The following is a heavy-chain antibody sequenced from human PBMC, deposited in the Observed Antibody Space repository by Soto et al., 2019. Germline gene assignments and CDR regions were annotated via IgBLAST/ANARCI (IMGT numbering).Heavy chain of an antibody. D-gene: IGHD2-21*01. J-gene: IGHJ4*02. CDR2: LSAYNGNT. CDR3: ATGGTYCGGDCYAY. CDR1: GYTFTSYG. V-gene: IGHV1-18*04. Sequence: GASVKVSCKASGYTFTSYGISWVRQAPGQGLEWMGWLSAYNGNTNYAQKLQGRVTMTTDTSTSTAYMELRSLRSDDTAVYYCATGGTYCGGDCYAYWGQGTLVTVSS.